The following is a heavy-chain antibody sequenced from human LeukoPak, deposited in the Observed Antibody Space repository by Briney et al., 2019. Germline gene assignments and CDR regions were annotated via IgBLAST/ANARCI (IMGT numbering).Heavy chain of an antibody. J-gene: IGHJ6*03. V-gene: IGHV4-4*02. CDR2: IYHSGST. D-gene: IGHD3-9*01. CDR3: ARARYFYYYYMDV. Sequence: SETLSLTCAVSGGSISSSNWWSWVRQPPGKGLEWIGEIYHSGSTNYNPSLKSRVTISVDMSKNQFSLKLSSVTAADTAVYYCARARYFYYYYMDVWGKGTTVTVSS. CDR1: GGSISSSNW.